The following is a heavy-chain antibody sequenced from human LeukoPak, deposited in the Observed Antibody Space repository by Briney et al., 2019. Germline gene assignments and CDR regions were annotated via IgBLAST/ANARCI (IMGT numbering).Heavy chain of an antibody. CDR3: ASITMNAFDM. CDR1: GGSISSGSYY. CDR2: VYYGGST. Sequence: SQTLSLTCTVSGGSISSGSYYWGWIRQPPGKGLECIGSVYYGGSTYYNPSLRSRVTISVDTSKNQFSLKLNSVTAADTAVYYCASITMNAFDMWGQGTMVTVSS. J-gene: IGHJ3*02. D-gene: IGHD3-22*01. V-gene: IGHV4-39*01.